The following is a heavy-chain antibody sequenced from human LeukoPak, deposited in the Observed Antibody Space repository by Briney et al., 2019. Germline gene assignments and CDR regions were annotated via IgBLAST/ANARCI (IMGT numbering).Heavy chain of an antibody. J-gene: IGHJ6*03. D-gene: IGHD3-3*01. Sequence: PGGSLRLSCAASGFTFSSYWMSWVRQAPGKGLEWVANIKQDGSEKYYVDSVKGRFTISRDNAKNSLYLQMNSLRAEDTAVYYCARAPYYDFWSGPKGYYYMDVWGKGTTVTVSS. V-gene: IGHV3-7*01. CDR3: ARAPYYDFWSGPKGYYYMDV. CDR1: GFTFSSYW. CDR2: IKQDGSEK.